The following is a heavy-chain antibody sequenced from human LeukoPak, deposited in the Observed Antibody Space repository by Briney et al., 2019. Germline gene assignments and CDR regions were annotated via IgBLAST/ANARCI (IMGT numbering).Heavy chain of an antibody. CDR3: ARQNYDEVNYYYYGLDV. D-gene: IGHD3-3*01. CDR2: IYYTGST. CDR1: GGSISSYY. V-gene: IGHV4-59*08. J-gene: IGHJ6*02. Sequence: SETLSLTCTVSGGSISSYYWSWIRQPPGKGLEWIGYIYYTGSTDYNPSLKSRVTMSVDTSKNQFPLKLSSVTAADTAVYYCARQNYDEVNYYYYGLDVWGQGTTVTVSS.